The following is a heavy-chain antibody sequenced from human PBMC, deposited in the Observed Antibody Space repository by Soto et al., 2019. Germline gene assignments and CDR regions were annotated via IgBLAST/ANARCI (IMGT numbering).Heavy chain of an antibody. D-gene: IGHD3-10*02. CDR1: GFTISSPYS. CDR2: ISRSGTT. J-gene: IGHJ6*02. CDR3: VRVTMLVRDSDHYCVDV. Sequence: SETLSLTCIFSGFTISSPYSWGSILQPPGKQREWSGSISRSGTTPDSPSRTSRFSISVDATKNQVSLKLTSVAAADTAVYCCVRVTMLVRDSDHYCVDVWGHGTTVTVSS. V-gene: IGHV4-38-2*02.